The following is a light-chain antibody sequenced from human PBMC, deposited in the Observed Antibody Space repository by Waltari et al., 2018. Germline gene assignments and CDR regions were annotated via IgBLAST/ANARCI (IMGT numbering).Light chain of an antibody. J-gene: IGLJ3*02. V-gene: IGLV4-69*01. Sequence: QLALTQSPSASASLGASVKLTCTLASGHRANAVAWRQQPPKKGPRFLMKINRYGSHSKGDEIPDRFSGASSGAGRSLTISSVQSDDEADYYCQTGGHGTWVVGGGTKLTVL. CDR1: SGHRANA. CDR2: INRYGSH. CDR3: QTGGHGTWV.